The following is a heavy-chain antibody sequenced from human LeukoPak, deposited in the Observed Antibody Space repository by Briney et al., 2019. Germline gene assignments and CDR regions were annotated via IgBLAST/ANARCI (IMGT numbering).Heavy chain of an antibody. D-gene: IGHD3-22*01. CDR2: IYYSGST. Sequence: SETLSLTCTVSGGSISGYYRSWIRQPPGKGLEWIGYIYYSGSTIYNPSLKSRVTISVDASRNQFSLKLTSVTAADTAVYYCARRYYYDSSGYSGGQFDYWGQGTLVTVSS. V-gene: IGHV4-59*08. CDR3: ARRYYYDSSGYSGGQFDY. CDR1: GGSISGYY. J-gene: IGHJ4*02.